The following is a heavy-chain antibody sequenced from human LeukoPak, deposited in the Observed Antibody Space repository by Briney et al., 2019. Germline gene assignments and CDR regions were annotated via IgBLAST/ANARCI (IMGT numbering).Heavy chain of an antibody. J-gene: IGHJ6*03. CDR2: IYYSGST. CDR1: GGSISSYY. D-gene: IGHD6-6*01. Sequence: SETLSLTCTVSGGSISSYYWSWLRQPPGKGLEWIGYIYYSGSTNYNPSLKSRVTISVDTSKNQFSLKLSSVTAADTAVYYCARDTGALPGQLPHYYYMDVWGKGTTVTVSS. CDR3: ARDTGALPGQLPHYYYMDV. V-gene: IGHV4-59*01.